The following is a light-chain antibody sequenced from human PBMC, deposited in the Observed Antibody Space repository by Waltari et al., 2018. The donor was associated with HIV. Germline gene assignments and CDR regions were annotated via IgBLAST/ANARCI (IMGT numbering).Light chain of an antibody. CDR3: QQNHVYWT. CDR2: QAS. V-gene: IGKV1-5*03. Sequence: DIQMPQSPSTLSASVGERVPITCRASQSINRWLAWYQQKPGKAPKLLIYQASNLDSGVPSRFSGSGSGTEFSLTISSLQPDDFATYYCQQNHVYWTFGQGTKVEMK. CDR1: QSINRW. J-gene: IGKJ1*01.